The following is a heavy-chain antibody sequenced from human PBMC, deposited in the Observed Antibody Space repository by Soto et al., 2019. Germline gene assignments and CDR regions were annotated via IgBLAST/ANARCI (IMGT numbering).Heavy chain of an antibody. CDR3: TRGDAAVSGDLY. V-gene: IGHV4-4*02. Sequence: QVQLQEAGPGLVKSSETLSLTCTVSGESITTSNWWSWVRQHPGGVLEWFGEIYHRGTTNYNPALKSRATTSLAKAQNQCSRKVKSVTAADTAMYYCTRGDAAVSGDLYWCQGILVAVSS. D-gene: IGHD6-19*01. J-gene: IGHJ4*02. CDR1: GESITTSNW. CDR2: IYHRGTT.